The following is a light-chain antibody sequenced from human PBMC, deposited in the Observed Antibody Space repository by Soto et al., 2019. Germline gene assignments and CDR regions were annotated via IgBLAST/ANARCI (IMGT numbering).Light chain of an antibody. CDR3: QQYYSFLFT. Sequence: EIVMTQSPGTLSLSPGERATLSCRASQSVTSSYLAWYQQKPGQAPRLLIYGASRRATGIPDRFSGGGSATYFTLTSSRLEHEDFAVYYCQQYYSFLFTFGPGTKVDIK. J-gene: IGKJ3*01. CDR1: QSVTSSY. V-gene: IGKV3-20*01. CDR2: GAS.